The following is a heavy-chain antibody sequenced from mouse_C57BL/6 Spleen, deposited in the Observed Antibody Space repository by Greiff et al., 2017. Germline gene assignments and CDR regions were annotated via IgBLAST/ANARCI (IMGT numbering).Heavy chain of an antibody. D-gene: IGHD2-4*01. CDR2: IWRGGST. CDR1: GFSFTSYG. J-gene: IGHJ1*03. CDR3: AKTNYDSWYFDV. V-gene: IGHV2-5*01. Sequence: QVQLKESGPGLVQPSQSLSITCTVSGFSFTSYGVHWVRQSPGKGLEWLGVIWRGGSTDYNAAFMSRLGITKDNSKSQVFFKMNSLQADDTAIYYGAKTNYDSWYFDVWGTGTTVTVSS.